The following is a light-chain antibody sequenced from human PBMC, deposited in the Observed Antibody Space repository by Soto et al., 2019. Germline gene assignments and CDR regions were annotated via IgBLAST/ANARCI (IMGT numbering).Light chain of an antibody. J-gene: IGLJ3*02. CDR3: CSYAGGSSGV. CDR1: SSDVGSYNL. CDR2: EGS. Sequence: QSALTQPASLSGSPGQSITISCTGTSSDVGSYNLVSWYQQLPGKAPKLVIYEGSKRPSGVSNRFSGSKSGNTASLTISGLQAEDEGYYYCCSYAGGSSGVFGGGTKLTVL. V-gene: IGLV2-23*01.